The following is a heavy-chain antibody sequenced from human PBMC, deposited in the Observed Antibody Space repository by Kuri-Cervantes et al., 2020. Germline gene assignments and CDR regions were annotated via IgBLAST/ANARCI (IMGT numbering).Heavy chain of an antibody. J-gene: IGHJ4*02. D-gene: IGHD5-18*01. CDR3: AKDIRLYSYGPTGFDY. CDR2: ISWDGGST. CDR1: GFTFDDYA. Sequence: GGSLRLSCAASGFTFDDYAMHWVRQAPGKGLEWVSLISWDGGSTYYADSVKGRFTISRDNSKNSLYLQMNSLRAEDTALYYCAKDIRLYSYGPTGFDYWGQGTLVTVSS. V-gene: IGHV3-43D*04.